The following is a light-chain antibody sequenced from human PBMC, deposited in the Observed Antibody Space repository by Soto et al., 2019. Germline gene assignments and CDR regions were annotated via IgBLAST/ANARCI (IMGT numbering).Light chain of an antibody. CDR1: SSDVGGYNY. Sequence: QSALTQPASVSGSPGQSITISCTGTSSDVGGYNYVSWYQHHPGKAPKLMIYEVSNWPSGVSNRFSGSKSGNTASLTISGLQAEDEADYYCSSYTSSSLYVFGTGTKLTVL. CDR2: EVS. CDR3: SSYTSSSLYV. V-gene: IGLV2-14*01. J-gene: IGLJ1*01.